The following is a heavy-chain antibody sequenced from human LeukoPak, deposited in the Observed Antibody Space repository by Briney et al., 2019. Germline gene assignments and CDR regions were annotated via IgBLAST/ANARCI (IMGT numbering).Heavy chain of an antibody. CDR2: IKEDGTET. Sequence: GGSLRLSCAASGFMFSSNWMSWVPLAPGEGLEWVANIKEDGTETYYVDSVKGRFTISRDNAKNSLYLQMNSLRVEDTAVYYCAKEGRSLQTYWGQGTLVTVSS. CDR1: GFMFSSNW. CDR3: AKEGRSLQTY. V-gene: IGHV3-7*03. D-gene: IGHD5-24*01. J-gene: IGHJ4*02.